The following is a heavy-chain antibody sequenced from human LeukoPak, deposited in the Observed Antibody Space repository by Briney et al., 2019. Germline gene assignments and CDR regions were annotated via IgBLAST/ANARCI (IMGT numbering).Heavy chain of an antibody. Sequence: ASVKVSCKASGYTFTSYDINWVRQATGQGLEWMGWMNPNSGNTGYAQKFQGRVTMTRNTSISTAYMELSSLRSEDTAVYYCARGESEQQPNDYYYYYYMDVWGKGTTVTISS. CDR2: MNPNSGNT. J-gene: IGHJ6*03. V-gene: IGHV1-8*01. CDR3: ARGESEQQPNDYYYYYYMDV. D-gene: IGHD6-13*01. CDR1: GYTFTSYD.